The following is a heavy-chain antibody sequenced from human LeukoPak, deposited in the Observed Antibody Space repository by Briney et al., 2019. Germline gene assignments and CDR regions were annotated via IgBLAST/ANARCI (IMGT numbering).Heavy chain of an antibody. Sequence: PSETLSLTCTVSGGSISNSNYYWGWIRQPPGKGLEWIGTIYYSGSTYYNPSLKSRVTISVDTSKNQFSVKLSSVTATGTAVYYCANYDYIDYTFDYWGQGTLVTVSS. D-gene: IGHD4-11*01. V-gene: IGHV4-39*01. CDR1: GGSISNSNYY. CDR2: IYYSGST. CDR3: ANYDYIDYTFDY. J-gene: IGHJ4*02.